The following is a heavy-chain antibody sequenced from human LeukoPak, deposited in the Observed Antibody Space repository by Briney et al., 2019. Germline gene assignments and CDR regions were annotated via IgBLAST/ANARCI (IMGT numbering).Heavy chain of an antibody. D-gene: IGHD2-21*02. Sequence: PGRSLRLSCAASGFNFRSYGMHGVGQAPGKGLEWVAGISYDGSNKYYADSVKGRFTISRDNSKNTLYLQVNRLRAEDTAVYYCAKDYCGGDCYPDYWGQGTLVTVSS. CDR2: ISYDGSNK. V-gene: IGHV3-30*18. J-gene: IGHJ4*02. CDR3: AKDYCGGDCYPDY. CDR1: GFNFRSYG.